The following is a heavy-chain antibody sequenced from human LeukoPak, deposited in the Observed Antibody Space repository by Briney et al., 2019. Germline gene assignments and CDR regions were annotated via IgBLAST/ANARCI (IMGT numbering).Heavy chain of an antibody. J-gene: IGHJ2*01. Sequence: PGGSLRLSCAASGFTFSSYAMSWVRQAPGKGLEWVSAITGSGGSTYYADSVKGRFTISRDNSKNTLYLQMNSLRAEDTAVYYCAKDTDSSWWYFDLWGRGTLVTVSS. CDR2: ITGSGGST. CDR3: AKDTDSSWWYFDL. CDR1: GFTFSSYA. V-gene: IGHV3-23*01. D-gene: IGHD3-22*01.